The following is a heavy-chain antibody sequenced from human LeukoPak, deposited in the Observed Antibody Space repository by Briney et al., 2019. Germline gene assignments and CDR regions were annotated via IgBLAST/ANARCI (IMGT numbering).Heavy chain of an antibody. CDR1: GGSISSYY. CDR2: IYYSGST. Sequence: PSETLSLTCTVSGGSISSYYWSWIRQPPGKGLEWIGYIYYSGSTNYSPSLKSRVTISVDTSKNQFSLKLSSVTAADTAVYYCARGSGSSTSFFYWGQGTLVTVSS. V-gene: IGHV4-59*01. CDR3: ARGSGSSTSFFY. D-gene: IGHD2-2*01. J-gene: IGHJ4*02.